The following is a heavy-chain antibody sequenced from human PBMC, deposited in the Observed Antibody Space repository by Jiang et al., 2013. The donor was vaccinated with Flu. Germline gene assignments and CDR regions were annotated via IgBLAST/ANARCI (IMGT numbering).Heavy chain of an antibody. CDR3: ARPIPFYYGSGGDAFDI. CDR2: INHSGST. J-gene: IGHJ3*02. Sequence: KLPETLSLTCAVYGGSFSGYYWSWIRQPPGKGLEWIGEINHSGSTNYNPSLKSRVTISVDTSKNQFSLKLSSVTAADTAVYYCARPIPFYYGSGGDAFDIWGQGTMVTVSS. V-gene: IGHV4-34*01. D-gene: IGHD3-10*01. CDR1: GGSFSGYY.